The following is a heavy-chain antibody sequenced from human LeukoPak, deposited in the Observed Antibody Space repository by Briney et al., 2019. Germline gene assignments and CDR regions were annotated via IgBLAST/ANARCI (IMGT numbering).Heavy chain of an antibody. CDR1: GFTFSSYA. Sequence: PGGSLRLSCAASGFTFSSYAMSWVRQAPGKGLEWVSAISGSGGSTYYADSVKGRFTISRDNSKNTLYLQMNSLRAEDTAVYYCARDQQLWLPYYYMDVWGKGTTVTVSS. D-gene: IGHD5-18*01. CDR3: ARDQQLWLPYYYMDV. CDR2: ISGSGGST. V-gene: IGHV3-23*01. J-gene: IGHJ6*03.